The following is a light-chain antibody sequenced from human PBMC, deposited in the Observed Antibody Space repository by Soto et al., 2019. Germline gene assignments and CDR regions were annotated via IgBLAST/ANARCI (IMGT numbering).Light chain of an antibody. Sequence: EIVLTQSPGTLSLSPGERATLSCRASQSVSSSYLAWYQQKPGQAPRLLIYGASSRATGIPDRFSGSGSGTDFNLTISRLEPEDFAVYYCQQYGSSPRVTFGPGTKVDIK. J-gene: IGKJ3*01. V-gene: IGKV3-20*01. CDR1: QSVSSSY. CDR2: GAS. CDR3: QQYGSSPRVT.